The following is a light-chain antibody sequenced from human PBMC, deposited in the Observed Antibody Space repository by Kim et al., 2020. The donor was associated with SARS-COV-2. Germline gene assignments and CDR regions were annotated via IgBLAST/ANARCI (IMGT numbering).Light chain of an antibody. Sequence: PGKTARIPCGGTSIGSESVPWYQRKPGQAPVLVISYDSVRPSGIPERFSGSNSGNTATVTISRVEAGDEADYYCQVWDSSDDHRVVFGGGTQLTVL. J-gene: IGLJ2*01. CDR3: QVWDSSDDHRVV. V-gene: IGLV3-21*04. CDR2: YDS. CDR1: SIGSES.